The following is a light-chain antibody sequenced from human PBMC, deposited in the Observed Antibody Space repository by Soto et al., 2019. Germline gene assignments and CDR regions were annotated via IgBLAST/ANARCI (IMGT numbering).Light chain of an antibody. Sequence: DIQMTQSPSTLSASVGDRVTIACRASQNVGVWLAWYQQKPGKVPSLLIYKTSTLEDGVPSRFSGTGSGTDFTLTIYNLQPDDVATYYCQQWGLYSWTFGQGTKVDIK. CDR3: QQWGLYSWT. CDR2: KTS. CDR1: QNVGVW. V-gene: IGKV1-5*03. J-gene: IGKJ1*01.